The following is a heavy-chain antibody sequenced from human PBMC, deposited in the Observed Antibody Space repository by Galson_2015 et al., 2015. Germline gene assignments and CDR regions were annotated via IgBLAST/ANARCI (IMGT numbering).Heavy chain of an antibody. CDR2: IWYDGSNK. Sequence: SLRLSCAASGSTFSSYGMHWVRQAPGKGLEWVAVIWYDGSNKYYADSVKGRFTISRDNSKNTLYLQMNSLRAEDTAVYYCARAYSSSWYESWFDPWGKGTTVTVSS. CDR3: ARAYSSSWYESWFDP. V-gene: IGHV3-33*01. CDR1: GSTFSSYG. J-gene: IGHJ6*04. D-gene: IGHD6-13*01.